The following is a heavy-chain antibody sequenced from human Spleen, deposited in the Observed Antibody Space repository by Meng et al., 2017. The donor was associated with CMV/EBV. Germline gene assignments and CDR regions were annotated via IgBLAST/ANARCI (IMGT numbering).Heavy chain of an antibody. J-gene: IGHJ4*02. CDR1: GFTFSSYA. Sequence: GGSLRLSCAASGFTFSSYAMHWVRQAPGKGLEGVAVISYDGSNKYYADSVKGRFTISRDNSKNTLYLQMNSLRGEDTAVYHCVKESPDTYRLDYWGQGTLVTVSS. D-gene: IGHD2-2*01. CDR3: VKESPDTYRLDY. V-gene: IGHV3-30*04. CDR2: ISYDGSNK.